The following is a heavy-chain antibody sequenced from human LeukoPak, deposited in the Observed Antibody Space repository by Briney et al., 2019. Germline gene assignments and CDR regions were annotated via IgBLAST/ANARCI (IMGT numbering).Heavy chain of an antibody. CDR1: GFTFSSYG. D-gene: IGHD3-10*01. V-gene: IGHV3-30*02. Sequence: GGSLRLSCAASGFTFSSYGMHWVRQAPGKGLEWVAFIRYDGSNKYYADSVKGRFTISRDNSKNTLYLQMNSLRAEDTAVYYCAKDYYGSGRPHFFDYWGQGTLVTVSS. CDR3: AKDYYGSGRPHFFDY. CDR2: IRYDGSNK. J-gene: IGHJ4*02.